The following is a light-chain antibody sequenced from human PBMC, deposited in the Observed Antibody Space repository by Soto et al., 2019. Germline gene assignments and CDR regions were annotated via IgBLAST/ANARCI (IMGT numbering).Light chain of an antibody. CDR2: WAS. J-gene: IGKJ1*01. V-gene: IGKV4-1*01. CDR1: QSVLYSSNNKNY. CDR3: QQCYSIPWT. Sequence: DIVMTQSPDSLAVSLGERATIKCKSSQSVLYSSNNKNYLAWYQQKPGQPPKLLIYWASTRESGVPDRFSGSGSGTDFTLTISSLQAEDVAVYYCQQCYSIPWTFGQGTKVEIK.